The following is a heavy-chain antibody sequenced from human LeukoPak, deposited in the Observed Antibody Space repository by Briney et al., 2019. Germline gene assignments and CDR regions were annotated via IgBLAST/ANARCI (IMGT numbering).Heavy chain of an antibody. CDR2: INHSGST. V-gene: IGHV4-34*01. Sequence: SETLSLTCAVYGGSFSGYYWGWIRQPPGKGLEWIGEINHSGSTNYNPSLKSRVTISVDTSKNQFSLKLSSVTAADTAVYYCARDQRGVRGVSYGGYYGMDVWGQGTRSPSP. CDR3: ARDQRGVRGVSYGGYYGMDV. D-gene: IGHD3-10*01. J-gene: IGHJ6*02. CDR1: GGSFSGYY.